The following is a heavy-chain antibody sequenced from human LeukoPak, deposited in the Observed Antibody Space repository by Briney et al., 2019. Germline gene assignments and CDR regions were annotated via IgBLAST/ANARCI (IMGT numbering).Heavy chain of an antibody. D-gene: IGHD3-10*01. CDR2: IRYDGSNK. J-gene: IGHJ6*03. CDR3: AKEGAYYGSGSYIGHYMDV. CDR1: GFSFSSYG. V-gene: IGHV3-30*02. Sequence: GGSLRLSCAASGFSFSSYGMHWVRQAPGKGLEWVAFIRYDGSNKFYADSVKGRLTISRDNSKNTLYLQMNSLRAEDTAVYYCAKEGAYYGSGSYIGHYMDVWGKGTTVTVSS.